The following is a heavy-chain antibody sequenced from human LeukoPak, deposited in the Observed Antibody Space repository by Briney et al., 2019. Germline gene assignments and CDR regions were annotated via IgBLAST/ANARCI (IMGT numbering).Heavy chain of an antibody. CDR1: GYTFTSYY. D-gene: IGHD3-22*01. CDR2: INPSGGST. Sequence: ASVKVSWKASGYTFTSYYMHWVRQAPGQGLEWMGIINPSGGSTSYAQKFQGRVTMTRDTSTSTVYMELSSLRSEDTAVYYCARENLGPKASHSSGYDDYWGQGTLVTVSS. V-gene: IGHV1-46*01. J-gene: IGHJ4*02. CDR3: ARENLGPKASHSSGYDDY.